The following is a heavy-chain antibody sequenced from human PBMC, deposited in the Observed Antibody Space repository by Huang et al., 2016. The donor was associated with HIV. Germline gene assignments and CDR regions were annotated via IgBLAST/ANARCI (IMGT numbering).Heavy chain of an antibody. D-gene: IGHD1-1*01. J-gene: IGHJ4*02. Sequence: EVHLVESGGGLVQPGRSLRLSCGASGFPFDDFSMHWVRQRLGKGVEYVSGITGDRDRVFSAASVKGRFTRSRDNAKNSLYLQMNSLRVEDTALYYCAHLPEPSSPWTDYWGQGTLVTVSS. CDR1: GFPFDDFS. CDR3: AHLPEPSSPWTDY. V-gene: IGHV3-9*01. CDR2: ITGDRDRV.